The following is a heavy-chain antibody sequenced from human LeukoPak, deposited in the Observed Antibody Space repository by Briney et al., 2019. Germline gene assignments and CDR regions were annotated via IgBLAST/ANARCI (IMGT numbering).Heavy chain of an antibody. D-gene: IGHD3-10*01. Sequence: SETLSLTCTVSGGSISSYYWSWIRQPPGKGLEWIGYINYSGSTNYNPSLKSRVTISVDASKNQFSLKLSSVTAADTAVYYCARVVRGVIMRVPRSGAGTNRPYYFDYWGQGTLVTVSS. CDR3: ARVVRGVIMRVPRSGAGTNRPYYFDY. CDR1: GGSISSYY. V-gene: IGHV4-59*01. J-gene: IGHJ4*02. CDR2: INYSGST.